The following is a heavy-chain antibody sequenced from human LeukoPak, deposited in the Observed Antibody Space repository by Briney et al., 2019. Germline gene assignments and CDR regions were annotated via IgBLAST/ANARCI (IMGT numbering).Heavy chain of an antibody. V-gene: IGHV1-8*01. CDR2: MNPNSGNT. CDR3: ARGPTQVVVLGYYYMDV. D-gene: IGHD2-2*01. J-gene: IGHJ6*03. CDR1: GYTFTSYD. Sequence: ASVKVSCKASGYTFTSYDINWVRQATGQGLEWMGWMNPNSGNTGFAQKFQGRVTMTRNTSISTAYMALSRLRSEDTAVYYCARGPTQVVVLGYYYMDVWGKGTTVTVSS.